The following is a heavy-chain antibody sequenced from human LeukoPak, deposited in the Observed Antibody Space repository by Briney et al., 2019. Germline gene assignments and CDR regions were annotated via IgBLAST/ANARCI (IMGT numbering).Heavy chain of an antibody. D-gene: IGHD4-17*01. CDR3: ASTDDSTFYGWFDP. CDR1: GGSISSTNW. Sequence: SGTLSLTCAVSGGSISSTNWWSWVRQPPGKGLEWIGEIYHSGSTNYNPSLKSRVTISVDKSKNQFSLKLRSVAAADTAVYYCASTDDSTFYGWFDPWGQGTLVTVSS. V-gene: IGHV4-4*02. CDR2: IYHSGST. J-gene: IGHJ5*02.